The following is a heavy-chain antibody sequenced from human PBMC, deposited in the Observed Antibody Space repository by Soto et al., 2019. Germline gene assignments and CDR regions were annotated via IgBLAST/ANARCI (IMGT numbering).Heavy chain of an antibody. J-gene: IGHJ6*02. Sequence: QVQLQESGPGLVKPSETLSLSCTVSGGSISSYYWSWFRQSPGKRMEWIGYVHHSWGSSYNPSLQSRVATSLDPSKSQFSLKVTAVTATDTAVYYCARQGFGPLHGLVDVRGQGTTVTVSS. D-gene: IGHD3-10*01. CDR3: ARQGFGPLHGLVDV. CDR2: VHHSWGS. CDR1: GGSISSYY. V-gene: IGHV4-59*08.